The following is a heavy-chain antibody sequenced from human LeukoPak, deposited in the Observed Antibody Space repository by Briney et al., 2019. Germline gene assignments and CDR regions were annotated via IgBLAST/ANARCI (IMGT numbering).Heavy chain of an antibody. CDR2: IYYSGST. D-gene: IGHD3-9*01. CDR3: ARAPVSDFDWSLGGFDY. CDR1: GGSISSGGYY. J-gene: IGHJ4*02. Sequence: MPSQTLSLTCTVSGGSISSGGYYWSWIRQHPGKGLEWIGYIYYSGSTYYNPSLKSRVTISVDTSKNQFSLKLSSVTAADTAVYYCARAPVSDFDWSLGGFDYWGQGTLVTVSS. V-gene: IGHV4-31*03.